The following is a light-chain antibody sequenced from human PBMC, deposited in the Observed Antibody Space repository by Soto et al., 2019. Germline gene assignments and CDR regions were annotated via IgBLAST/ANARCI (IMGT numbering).Light chain of an antibody. CDR3: QQYNSYSST. Sequence: DIQMTLSLSTLSASVGDSVTITCRASQSISSWLAWYQQKPGKAPKLLIYDASSLESAVPSRFSGSGSGTEFTLTISSLQPDDFATYYCQQYNSYSSTFGQGTKVDIK. CDR2: DAS. J-gene: IGKJ1*01. CDR1: QSISSW. V-gene: IGKV1-5*01.